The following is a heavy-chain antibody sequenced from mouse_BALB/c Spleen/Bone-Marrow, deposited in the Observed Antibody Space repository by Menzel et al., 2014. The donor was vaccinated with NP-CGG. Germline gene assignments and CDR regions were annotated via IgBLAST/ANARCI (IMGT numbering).Heavy chain of an antibody. CDR2: IDPANGNT. J-gene: IGHJ4*01. CDR3: ARDDYDDYYAMDY. CDR1: GFNIKDTY. D-gene: IGHD2-4*01. V-gene: IGHV14-3*02. Sequence: VQLQQSVAELVKPGASVKLSCTASGFNIKDTYMHWVKQRPEQGLEWIGRIDPANGNTKYDPKFQDKATITTDTSSNTAYLQLSSLTSEDTAVYYYARDDYDDYYAMDYWGQGTSVTVSS.